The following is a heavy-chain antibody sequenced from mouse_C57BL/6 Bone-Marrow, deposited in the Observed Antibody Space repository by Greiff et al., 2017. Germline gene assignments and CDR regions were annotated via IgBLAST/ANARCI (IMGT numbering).Heavy chain of an antibody. CDR2: IYPSDSET. Sequence: QVHVKQPGAELVRPGSSVKLSCKASGYTFTSYWMDWVKQRPGQGLEWIGNIYPSDSETHYNQKFKDKATLTVDKSSSTAYMQLSSLTSEDSAVYYCARYYGSSYGWFAYWGQGTLVTVSA. V-gene: IGHV1-61*01. J-gene: IGHJ3*01. CDR1: GYTFTSYW. D-gene: IGHD1-1*01. CDR3: ARYYGSSYGWFAY.